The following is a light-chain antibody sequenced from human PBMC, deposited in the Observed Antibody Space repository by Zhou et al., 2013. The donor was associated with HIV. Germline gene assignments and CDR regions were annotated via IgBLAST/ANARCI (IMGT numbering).Light chain of an antibody. CDR2: AAS. V-gene: IGKV1-39*01. Sequence: DIQMTQSPSSLSASVGDTVTITCRASQSISGYLNWYQQKPGKAPMLLIYAASSLQSGVPSSFSGSGSGTEFTLTISSLQPEDSATYYCQQLHTYPPTFGQGTKVEIK. CDR1: QSISGY. J-gene: IGKJ1*01. CDR3: QQLHTYPPT.